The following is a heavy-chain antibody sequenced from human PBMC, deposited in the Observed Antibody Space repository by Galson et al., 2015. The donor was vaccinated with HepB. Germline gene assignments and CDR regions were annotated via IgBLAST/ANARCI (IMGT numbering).Heavy chain of an antibody. J-gene: IGHJ2*01. Sequence: SVKVSCKASGGTFSSYAISWVRQAPGQGLEWMGGIIPILGIANYAQKFQGRVTITADKSTSTAYMELSSLRSEDTAVYYCARGAHTRDYADYVAYWYFDLWGRGTLVTVSS. D-gene: IGHD4-17*01. CDR3: ARGAHTRDYADYVAYWYFDL. V-gene: IGHV1-69*10. CDR1: GGTFSSYA. CDR2: IIPILGIA.